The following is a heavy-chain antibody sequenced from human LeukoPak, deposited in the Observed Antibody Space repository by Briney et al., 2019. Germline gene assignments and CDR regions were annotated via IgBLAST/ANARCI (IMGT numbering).Heavy chain of an antibody. CDR1: GYTLTELS. CDR3: ARARTYYYGMDV. Sequence: AASVKVSCKVSGYTLTELSMHWVRQAPGQGLEWMGGIIPIFGTANYAQKFQGRVTITADESTSTAYMELSSLRSEDTAVYYCARARTYYYGMDVWGRGTTVTVSS. V-gene: IGHV1-69*01. CDR2: IIPIFGTA. J-gene: IGHJ6*02.